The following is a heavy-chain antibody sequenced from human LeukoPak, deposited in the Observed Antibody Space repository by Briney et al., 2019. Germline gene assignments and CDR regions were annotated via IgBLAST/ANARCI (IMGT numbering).Heavy chain of an antibody. Sequence: ASVKVSCKASGYTFTSYGISWVRQAPGQGLEWMGWISAYNGNKNYAQKLQGRVTMTTDTSTSTAYMELRSLRSDDTAVYYCARDDYTLGYCSSTSCRNWFDPWGQGTLVTVSS. V-gene: IGHV1-18*01. CDR1: GYTFTSYG. CDR2: ISAYNGNK. CDR3: ARDDYTLGYCSSTSCRNWFDP. D-gene: IGHD2-2*01. J-gene: IGHJ5*02.